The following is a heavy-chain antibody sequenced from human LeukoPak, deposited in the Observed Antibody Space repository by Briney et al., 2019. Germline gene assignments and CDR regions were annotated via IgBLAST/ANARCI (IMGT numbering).Heavy chain of an antibody. J-gene: IGHJ6*03. D-gene: IGHD3-3*01. CDR1: GFTFSSYS. Sequence: GFLRLSCAASGFTFSSYSMNWVRQAPGKGLEWVSSISSSSSYIYYADSVKGRFTISRDNAKNSLYLQMNSLRAEDTAVYYCASITIFGVVNIAHMDVWGKGTTVTVSS. CDR3: ASITIFGVVNIAHMDV. V-gene: IGHV3-21*01. CDR2: ISSSSSYI.